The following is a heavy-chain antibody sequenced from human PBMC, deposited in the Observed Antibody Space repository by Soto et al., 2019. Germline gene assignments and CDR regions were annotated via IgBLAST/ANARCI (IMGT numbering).Heavy chain of an antibody. V-gene: IGHV1-18*01. CDR3: ARESAHESSGYEEDY. D-gene: IGHD3-22*01. J-gene: IGHJ4*02. Sequence: QVQLVQSGTEVKKPGASVKVSCKASGYTFTNYGISCVRQAPGQGLEWMGWISAYNGNTNYAQKLQGRVTMTTDTSTSTAYMEMRSLRSDDTAVYYWARESAHESSGYEEDYWGQGNLVTVSS. CDR2: ISAYNGNT. CDR1: GYTFTNYG.